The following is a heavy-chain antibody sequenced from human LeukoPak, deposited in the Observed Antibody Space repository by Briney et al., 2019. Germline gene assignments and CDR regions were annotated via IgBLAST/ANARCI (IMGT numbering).Heavy chain of an antibody. J-gene: IGHJ4*02. Sequence: SETLSLTCTVSGGSISSSSYYWGWIRQPPGKGLEWIGSIYYSGSTYYNPSLKSRVTISVDTSKNQFSLKLSSVTAADTAVYYCARISPVLRYFDWLLSPYFDYWGQGTLVTVSS. D-gene: IGHD3-9*01. CDR3: ARISPVLRYFDWLLSPYFDY. CDR1: GGSISSSSYY. V-gene: IGHV4-39*01. CDR2: IYYSGST.